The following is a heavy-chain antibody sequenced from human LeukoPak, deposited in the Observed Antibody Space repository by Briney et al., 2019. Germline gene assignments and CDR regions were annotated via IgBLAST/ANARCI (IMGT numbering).Heavy chain of an antibody. J-gene: IGHJ4*02. D-gene: IGHD2-2*01. CDR1: EFSFSTNW. CDR3: ANVPRSTVSY. Sequence: GGSLRLSCAAYEFSFSTNWMHWVRQTPGKGLEWVAELNEDGSVKYYVDSVKGRFTISRDNAKSLLFLQMYNLRTEDTGVYFCANVPRSTVSYWGRGTLVTVSS. CDR2: LNEDGSVK. V-gene: IGHV3-7*01.